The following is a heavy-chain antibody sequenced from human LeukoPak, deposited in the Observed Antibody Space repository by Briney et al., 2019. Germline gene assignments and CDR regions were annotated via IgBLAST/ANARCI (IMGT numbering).Heavy chain of an antibody. CDR3: ARDQVRDYNYYGMDV. J-gene: IGHJ6*02. CDR1: GFTVSSNY. V-gene: IGHV3-53*04. Sequence: PGGSLRLSCAASGFTVSSNYMSWVRQAPGKGLEWVSVIYSGGSTYYADSVKGRFTISRHNSKNTLYLQMNSLRAEDTAVYYCARDQVRDYNYYGMDVWGQGTTVTVSS. D-gene: IGHD4-4*01. CDR2: IYSGGST.